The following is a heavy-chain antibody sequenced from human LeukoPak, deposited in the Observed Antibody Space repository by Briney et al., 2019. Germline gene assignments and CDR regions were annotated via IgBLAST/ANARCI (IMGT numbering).Heavy chain of an antibody. CDR1: GFTFSSYA. CDR3: ARGRGIAAAFDY. CDR2: ISYDGNNK. D-gene: IGHD6-13*01. V-gene: IGHV3-30-3*01. Sequence: GGSLRLSCAASGFTFSSYAMYWVRQAPGKGLEWVAVISYDGNNKYYADSAKGRFTISRDNSENTLYLQMNSLRSNDTAMYYCARGRGIAAAFDYWGQGTLVTVSS. J-gene: IGHJ4*02.